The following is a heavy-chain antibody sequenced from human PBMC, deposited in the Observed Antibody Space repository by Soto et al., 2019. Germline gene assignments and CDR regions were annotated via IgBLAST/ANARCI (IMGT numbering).Heavy chain of an antibody. D-gene: IGHD6-13*01. Sequence: PGGSLRLSCAVSGFNFDDYAMHWVRQVPGKGLEWVSGISWTGGSIGYADSVKGRFTISRDNAKKYLYLQMNSLRADDTALYYCAKDQTIEAAGTGYGMDVWGQGTTVTVSS. CDR1: GFNFDDYA. J-gene: IGHJ6*02. V-gene: IGHV3-9*01. CDR2: ISWTGGSI. CDR3: AKDQTIEAAGTGYGMDV.